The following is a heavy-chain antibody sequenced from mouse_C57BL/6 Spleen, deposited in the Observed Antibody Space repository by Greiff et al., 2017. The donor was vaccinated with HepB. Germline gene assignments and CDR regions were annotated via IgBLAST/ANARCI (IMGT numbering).Heavy chain of an antibody. CDR2: ISSGSSTI. Sequence: EVKLMESGGGLVKPGGSLKLSCAASGFTFSDYGMHWVRQAPEKGLEWVAYISSGSSTIYYADTVKGRFTISRDNAKNTLFLQMTSLRSEDTAMYYCASGDYGSSYWYFDVWGTGTTVTVSS. CDR3: ASGDYGSSYWYFDV. V-gene: IGHV5-17*01. D-gene: IGHD1-1*01. CDR1: GFTFSDYG. J-gene: IGHJ1*03.